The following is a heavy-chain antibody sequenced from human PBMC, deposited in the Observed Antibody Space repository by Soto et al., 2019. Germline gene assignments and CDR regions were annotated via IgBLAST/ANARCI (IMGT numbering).Heavy chain of an antibody. CDR1: GITFSTYA. CDR2: ISGSGGST. J-gene: IGHJ4*02. CDR3: AKSFSSNWYDYFDY. Sequence: PGGSLRLSCAASGITFSTYAMSWVRQAPGKGLEWVSAISGSGGSTYYADSVKGRFTISRAKSKNTLYLQMNSLRAEDTALYYCAKSFSSNWYDYFDYWGQGSLVTVSS. V-gene: IGHV3-23*01. D-gene: IGHD6-13*01.